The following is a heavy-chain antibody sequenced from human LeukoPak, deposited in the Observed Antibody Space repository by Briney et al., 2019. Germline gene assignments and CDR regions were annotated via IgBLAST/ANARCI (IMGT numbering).Heavy chain of an antibody. J-gene: IGHJ4*02. V-gene: IGHV4-4*07. Sequence: SETLSLTCTVSGGSISSCYWSWIRQPAGKGLEWIGRIYSSGSTNYNPSLKSRVSLSVDTSRNQFSLKVNSVTAADTAVYYCARMYSGTYGGIDYWGQGTLVTVSS. D-gene: IGHD1-26*01. CDR1: GGSISSCY. CDR3: ARMYSGTYGGIDY. CDR2: IYSSGST.